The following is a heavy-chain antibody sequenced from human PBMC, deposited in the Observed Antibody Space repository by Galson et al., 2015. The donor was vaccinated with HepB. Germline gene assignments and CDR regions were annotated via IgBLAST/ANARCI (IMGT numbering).Heavy chain of an antibody. Sequence: SVKVSCKASGGTFSSYTISWVRQAPGPGLEWMGRIIPILGIANYAQKFQGRVTINADKSTSTAYMELSSLRSEDTAVYYCARDNKGTAAGTGGFDYWGQGTLVTVSS. CDR2: IIPILGIA. V-gene: IGHV1-69*04. J-gene: IGHJ4*02. CDR3: ARDNKGTAAGTGGFDY. D-gene: IGHD6-13*01. CDR1: GGTFSSYT.